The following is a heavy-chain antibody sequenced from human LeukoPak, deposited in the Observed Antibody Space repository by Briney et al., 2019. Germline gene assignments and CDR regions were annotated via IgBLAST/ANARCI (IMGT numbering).Heavy chain of an antibody. CDR2: IIPIFGTA. V-gene: IGHV1-69*05. CDR1: GGTFSSYA. D-gene: IGHD3-22*01. Sequence: SVRVSCKASGGTFSSYAISWVRQAPGQGLEWMGRIIPIFGTANYAQKFQGRVTITTDESTSTAYMELSSLRSEDTAVHYCARAAYYYDGGVYNHAYGGQGTLVTVS. CDR3: ARAAYYYDGGVYNHAY. J-gene: IGHJ4*02.